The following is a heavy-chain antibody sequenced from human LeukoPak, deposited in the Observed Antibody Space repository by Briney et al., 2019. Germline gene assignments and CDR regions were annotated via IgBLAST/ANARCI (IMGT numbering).Heavy chain of an antibody. Sequence: PSETLSLTCAVYGGSFSGYYWSWIRQPPGKGLEWIGEINHSGSTNYNPSLKSRVTISVDTSKNQFSLKLSSVTAADTAVYYCARQDYYDRSGYYVYFDYWGQGTLVTVSS. CDR2: INHSGST. CDR1: GGSFSGYY. V-gene: IGHV4-34*01. CDR3: ARQDYYDRSGYYVYFDY. D-gene: IGHD3-22*01. J-gene: IGHJ4*02.